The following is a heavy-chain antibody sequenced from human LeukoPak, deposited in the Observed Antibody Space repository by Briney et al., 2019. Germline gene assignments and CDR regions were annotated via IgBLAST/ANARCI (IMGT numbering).Heavy chain of an antibody. Sequence: ASVKVSCKASGYTFTGYYMHWVRQAPGQGLEWMGWINPNSGGTNYALKFQGRVTMTRDTSISTAYMELSRLRSDDTAVYYCAIYYYGSGSYPGFDYYYGMDVWGQGTTVTVSS. V-gene: IGHV1-2*02. CDR1: GYTFTGYY. D-gene: IGHD3-10*01. J-gene: IGHJ6*02. CDR3: AIYYYGSGSYPGFDYYYGMDV. CDR2: INPNSGGT.